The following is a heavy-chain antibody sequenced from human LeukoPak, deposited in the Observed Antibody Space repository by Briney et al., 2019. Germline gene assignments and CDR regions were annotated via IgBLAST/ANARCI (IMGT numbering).Heavy chain of an antibody. D-gene: IGHD2-21*01. V-gene: IGHV3-74*01. CDR1: GFTFSNYW. Sequence: GGSLRLSCAASGFTFSNYWIHWVRQAPGKGLVWVSRINSDGNSTTYAESVKGRFTISRDNAKNTLFLQMSSLRAEDTAVYYCARESKGERYFDYWGQGTLVTVSS. J-gene: IGHJ4*02. CDR3: ARESKGERYFDY. CDR2: INSDGNST.